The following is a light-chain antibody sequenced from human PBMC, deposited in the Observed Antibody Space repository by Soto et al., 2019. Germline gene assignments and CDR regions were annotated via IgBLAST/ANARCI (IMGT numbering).Light chain of an antibody. CDR3: QQYGSSPPT. CDR2: GAS. Sequence: EIVLTQSPGTLSLSPGERATLSCRASQSVSSSYLAWYQQKPGQAPRLLIYGASSRATGIPDRFSGSGSGTDFTLTISRLEPEAFAVYYCQQYGSSPPTFGQGTKV. J-gene: IGKJ1*01. V-gene: IGKV3-20*01. CDR1: QSVSSSY.